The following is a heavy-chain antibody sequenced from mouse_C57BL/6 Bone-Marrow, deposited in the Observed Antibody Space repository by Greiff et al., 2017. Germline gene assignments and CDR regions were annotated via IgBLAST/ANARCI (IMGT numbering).Heavy chain of an antibody. CDR1: GYTFTSYW. CDR2: IYPGSGST. V-gene: IGHV1-55*01. Sequence: QVQLKQPGAELVKPGASVKMSCKASGYTFTSYWITWVKQRPGQGLEWIGDIYPGSGSTNYNEKFKSKATLTVDTSSSTAYMQLSSLTSEDSAVYYCARSSPYYSNSYWYFDVWGTGTTVTVSS. J-gene: IGHJ1*03. CDR3: ARSSPYYSNSYWYFDV. D-gene: IGHD2-5*01.